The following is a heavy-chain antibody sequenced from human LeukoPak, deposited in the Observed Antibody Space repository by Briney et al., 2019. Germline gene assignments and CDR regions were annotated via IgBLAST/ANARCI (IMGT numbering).Heavy chain of an antibody. V-gene: IGHV1-3*04. CDR2: INTDNGNT. CDR3: ARDGHSKDYGDY. CDR1: GYTFNSYS. Sequence: ASVKVSCKASGYTFNSYSMHWVRQAPGQRLEWMGWINTDNGNTEYSQKFQGRVTFTRGTSASIAYMELGSLRSEDTAVYYCARDGHSKDYGDYWGQGTLVTVSS. D-gene: IGHD2-21*01. J-gene: IGHJ4*02.